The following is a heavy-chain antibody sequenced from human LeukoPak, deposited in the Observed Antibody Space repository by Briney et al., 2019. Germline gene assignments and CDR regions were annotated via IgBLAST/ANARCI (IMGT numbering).Heavy chain of an antibody. J-gene: IGHJ4*02. CDR2: ISSSSSYI. Sequence: GGSLRLSCAASGFTFSSYSMNWVCQAPGKGLEWVSSISSSSSYIYYADSVKGRFTISRDNAKNSLYLQMNSLRAEDTAVYYCARVEEVSSSWPFDYWGQGTLVTVSS. CDR3: ARVEEVSSSWPFDY. CDR1: GFTFSSYS. D-gene: IGHD6-13*01. V-gene: IGHV3-21*01.